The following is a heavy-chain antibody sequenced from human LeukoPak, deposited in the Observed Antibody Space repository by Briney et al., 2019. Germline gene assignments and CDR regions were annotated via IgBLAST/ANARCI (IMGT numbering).Heavy chain of an antibody. Sequence: SETLSLTCAVCGGSFSGYYFSWIRQPPGKGLEWIGEINHSGSTNYNPSLKSRVTISVDTSKNQFSLKLSSVTAADTAVYYCARGLAAYCSSASCYGRNWFDPWGQGTLVTVSS. CDR1: GGSFSGYY. V-gene: IGHV4-34*01. D-gene: IGHD2-2*01. J-gene: IGHJ5*02. CDR3: ARGLAAYCSSASCYGRNWFDP. CDR2: INHSGST.